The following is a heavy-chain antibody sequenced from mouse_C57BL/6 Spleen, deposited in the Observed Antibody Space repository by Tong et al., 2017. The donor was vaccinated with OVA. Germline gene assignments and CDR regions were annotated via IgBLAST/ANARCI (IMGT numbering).Heavy chain of an antibody. J-gene: IGHJ3*01. CDR1: GYTFTSYT. V-gene: IGHV1-4*01. Sequence: VQLQESGAELARPGASVKMSCKASGYTFTSYTMHWVKQRPGQGLEWIGYINPSSGYTKYNQKFKGKAILTADKSSSTAYMELRSLTSEDSAVYFCARNYDLSPAWFAYWGQGTLVTVSA. CDR2: INPSSGYT. CDR3: ARNYDLSPAWFAY. D-gene: IGHD2-4*01.